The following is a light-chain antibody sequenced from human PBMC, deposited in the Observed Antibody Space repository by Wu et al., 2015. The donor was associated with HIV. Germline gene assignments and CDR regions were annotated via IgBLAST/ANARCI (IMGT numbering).Light chain of an antibody. Sequence: EIVMTQSPGTLSGSPGERATLSCRASQSVGSKLAWHQQKPGQAPRLLIYGASTRATGIPARFSGSGSGTEFTLTINRLEPEDFAVYYCQQYGSSPWVFGQGTKVEI. J-gene: IGKJ1*01. CDR2: GAS. V-gene: IGKV3-15*01. CDR1: QSVGSK. CDR3: QQYGSSPWV.